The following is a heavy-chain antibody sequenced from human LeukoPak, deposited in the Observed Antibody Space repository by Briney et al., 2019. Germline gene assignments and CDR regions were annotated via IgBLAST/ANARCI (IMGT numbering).Heavy chain of an antibody. V-gene: IGHV4-34*01. J-gene: IGHJ4*02. CDR3: ARGRRWFGELSLVY. Sequence: SETLSFTCSVYGGSFSGYYWSWIRQPPGKGLEWIGEINHSGSTNYNPSLKSRVTISVDTSKNQFSLKLSSVTAADTAVYYCARGRRWFGELSLVYWGQGTLVTVSS. CDR2: INHSGST. D-gene: IGHD3-10*01. CDR1: GGSFSGYY.